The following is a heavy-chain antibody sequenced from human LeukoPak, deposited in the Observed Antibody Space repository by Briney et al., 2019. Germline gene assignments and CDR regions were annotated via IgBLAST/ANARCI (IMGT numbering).Heavy chain of an antibody. V-gene: IGHV4-59*02. CDR2: IYHTGST. D-gene: IGHD2-21*02. CDR1: GGSVSDYY. J-gene: IGHJ3*02. CDR3: ARGKRSHIVVVTATLRRGAFDI. Sequence: SETLSLTCTISGGSVSDYYWSWIRQSPGKGLEWIGYIYHTGSTSYSPSLKSRVTISADTSKNQFSLKLSSVTAADTAVYYCARGKRSHIVVVTATLRRGAFDIWGQGTMVTVSS.